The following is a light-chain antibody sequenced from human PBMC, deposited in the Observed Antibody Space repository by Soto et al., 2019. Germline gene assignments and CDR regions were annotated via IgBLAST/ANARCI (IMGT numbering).Light chain of an antibody. CDR3: QQCNNWPPT. CDR1: QSVSSN. J-gene: IGKJ2*01. CDR2: GAS. Sequence: EIVMTQSPATLSVSPGERATLSCRASQSVSSNLAWYQQKPGQAPRLLIYGASTRATDIPARFSGSGSETEFTLTISRLQSEDLAVYYCQQCNNWPPTFGQGTNLEI. V-gene: IGKV3-15*01.